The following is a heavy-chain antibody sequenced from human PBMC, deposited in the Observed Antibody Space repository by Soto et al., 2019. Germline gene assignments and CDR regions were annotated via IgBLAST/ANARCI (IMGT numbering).Heavy chain of an antibody. J-gene: IGHJ3*02. CDR1: GFTFSSYT. CDR3: ARSSYDYGDYDAFDI. D-gene: IGHD4-17*01. CDR2: ISSSGTYI. V-gene: IGHV3-21*01. Sequence: GSLRLSCAASGFTFSSYTMNWVRQAPGKGLEWVSSISSSGTYIYYSDSVKGRFTISRDNAKNSLYLQMNSLRAEDTAVYYCARSSYDYGDYDAFDIWGQGTMVTVSS.